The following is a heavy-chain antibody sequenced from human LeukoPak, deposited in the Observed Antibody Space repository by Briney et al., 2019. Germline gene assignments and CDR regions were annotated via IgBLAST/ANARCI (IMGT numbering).Heavy chain of an antibody. CDR2: ISSSGNDI. CDR1: GLKFSSYE. D-gene: IGHD1-26*01. CDR3: ARVMGYYYAMDV. J-gene: IGHJ6*02. Sequence: GGSLRLSCAASGLKFSSYEVNWVRQAPGKGLEWVSYISSSGNDIYYADSVKGRFTISRDIAKNSLYLQMNSLRADDTAVYYCARVMGYYYAMDVWGQGTTVTVSS. V-gene: IGHV3-48*03.